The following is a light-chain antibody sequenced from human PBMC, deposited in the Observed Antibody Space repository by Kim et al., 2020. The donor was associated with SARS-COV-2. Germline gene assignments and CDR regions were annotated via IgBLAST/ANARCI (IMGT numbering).Light chain of an antibody. CDR3: VPWDDSLSRL. CDR1: SSNIGSNY. CDR2: RNN. Sequence: QSVLTQPPSASGTPGQRVTISCSGSSSNIGSNYVSWYQQLPGTAPKLLIYRNNQRPSGVPDRFSGSKSGTTASLGISGLRSEDEADYYCVPWDDSLSRLFGRGTQLTVL. V-gene: IGLV1-47*01. J-gene: IGLJ2*01.